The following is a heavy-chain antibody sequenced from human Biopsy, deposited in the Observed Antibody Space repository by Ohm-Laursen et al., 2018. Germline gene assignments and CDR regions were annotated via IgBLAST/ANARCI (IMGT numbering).Heavy chain of an antibody. D-gene: IGHD3-16*01. CDR1: GFTLGDAW. CDR2: IKSKFDGETT. J-gene: IGHJ6*02. V-gene: IGHV3-15*01. CDR3: STGGGDFYYNGMDV. Sequence: SLRLSCAASGFTLGDAWMSWIRQAPGKGLEWVGRIKSKFDGETTDYAAPVKGRFIISRDDSKSTLFLQKNSLKVEDTGVYFCSTGGGDFYYNGMDVWGQGTTVTVSS.